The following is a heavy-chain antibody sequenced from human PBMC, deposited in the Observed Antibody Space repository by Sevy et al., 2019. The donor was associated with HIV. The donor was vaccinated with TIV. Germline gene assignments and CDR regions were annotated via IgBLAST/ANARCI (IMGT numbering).Heavy chain of an antibody. V-gene: IGHV4-34*01. CDR3: ARGYAIYYYYYGMDV. CDR1: GGSFSGYY. Sequence: SETLSLTCAVYGGSFSGYYWSWIRQPPGKGLEWIGEINHSGSTNYNPSLKSRVTISVDTSKNQFSLKLGSVTAADTAVYYCARGYAIYYYYYGMDVWGQGTTVTVSS. D-gene: IGHD2-2*01. CDR2: INHSGST. J-gene: IGHJ6*02.